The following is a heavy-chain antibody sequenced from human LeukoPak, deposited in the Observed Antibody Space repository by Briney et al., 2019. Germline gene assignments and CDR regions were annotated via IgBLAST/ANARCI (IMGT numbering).Heavy chain of an antibody. CDR3: ARDWNDILTGYGTDY. J-gene: IGHJ4*02. CDR2: INPNSGVT. D-gene: IGHD3-9*01. Sequence: ASVKVSCKASGYTFTGYHMHWVRQAPGQGLEWMGWINPNSGVTNYAQNFQGRVTMTRDTSINTAYMDLSRLRSDDTAIYYCARDWNDILTGYGTDYWGQGTLVTVSS. CDR1: GYTFTGYH. V-gene: IGHV1-2*02.